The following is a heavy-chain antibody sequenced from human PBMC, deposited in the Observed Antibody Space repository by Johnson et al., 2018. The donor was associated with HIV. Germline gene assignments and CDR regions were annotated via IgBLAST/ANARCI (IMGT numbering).Heavy chain of an antibody. J-gene: IGHJ3*02. Sequence: VQLVESGGGLIQPGGSVRLSCVASGFIVTNYYMSWVRQAPGKGLEWVSVIYGNERTFYADSVKGRFTISRDNSKNTLYLQMNSLRANDRAVYFCARERQWGGGGDAFDIWGQGTMVTVSS. CDR3: ARERQWGGGGDAFDI. D-gene: IGHD3-16*01. CDR1: GFIVTNYY. CDR2: IYGNERT. V-gene: IGHV3-66*03.